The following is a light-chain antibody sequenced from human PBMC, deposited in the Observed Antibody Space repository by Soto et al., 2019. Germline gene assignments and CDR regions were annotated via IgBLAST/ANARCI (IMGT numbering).Light chain of an antibody. CDR3: CSDVGSVV. CDR2: EGN. Sequence: QSALTQPASVSGSPGQSITISCTGTSSDVGSYNLVSWYQQHPGKAPKLMIYEGNKRPSGVSNRFSGSKSGNTASLTISGLQAEDEADYYCCSDVGSVVFGGGTQLTVL. V-gene: IGLV2-23*01. CDR1: SSDVGSYNL. J-gene: IGLJ2*01.